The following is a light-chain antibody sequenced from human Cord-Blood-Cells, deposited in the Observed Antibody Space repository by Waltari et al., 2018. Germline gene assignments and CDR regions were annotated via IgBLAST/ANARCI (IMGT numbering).Light chain of an antibody. CDR3: QAWDSSTVV. CDR2: QNS. J-gene: IGLJ2*01. V-gene: IGLV3-1*01. Sequence: SYALTQPPSVPVSPGQTASILRPGDALGAKSACWHQQQPGQSPVLVIYQNSKRPAGIPERFSGSIGGNTATLTISGTQAMDEADYVCQAWDSSTVVFGGGTKLTVL. CDR1: ALGAKS.